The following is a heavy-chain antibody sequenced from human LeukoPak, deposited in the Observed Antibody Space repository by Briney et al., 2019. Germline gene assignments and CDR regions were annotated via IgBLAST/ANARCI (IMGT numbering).Heavy chain of an antibody. Sequence: GGSLRLSCAASGFTVNSNYMSWVRQAPGKGLEWVSVIYSGGSTYYADSVKGRFTISRHNSKNTLYLQMNSLRAEDTAVYYCARDGYYYDSSGYRQTTDYWGQGTLVTVSS. CDR1: GFTVNSNY. V-gene: IGHV3-53*04. CDR2: IYSGGST. CDR3: ARDGYYYDSSGYRQTTDY. D-gene: IGHD3-22*01. J-gene: IGHJ4*02.